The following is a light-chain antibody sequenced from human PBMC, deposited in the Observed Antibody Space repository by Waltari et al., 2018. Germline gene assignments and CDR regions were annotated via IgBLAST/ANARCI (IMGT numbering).Light chain of an antibody. Sequence: QSALTQPASVSGSPGQSITISCTGSSSDVGGDGSVSWYQDHPGQAPKVIIYDVNNRPSGLSDRFSGSKSGNTASLTISGLQAEDEATYYCSSQSSSNVVMFGGGTKLTVL. CDR2: DVN. CDR1: SSDVGGDGS. J-gene: IGLJ3*02. V-gene: IGLV2-14*03. CDR3: SSQSSSNVVM.